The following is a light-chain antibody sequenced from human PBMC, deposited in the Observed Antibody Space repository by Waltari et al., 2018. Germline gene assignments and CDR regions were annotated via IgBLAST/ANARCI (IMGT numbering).Light chain of an antibody. Sequence: DVQVTQSPSSLSPSVGAGVTITCRTSQDIYRYLIWYQQKPGNAPKLLIYAASYLQSGVPSRFSGSGSGTDFSLTISSLQAADVAVYYCHQYYSAPLTFGGGTKVEIK. CDR2: AAS. CDR1: QDIYRY. V-gene: IGKV1-39*01. J-gene: IGKJ4*01. CDR3: HQYYSAPLT.